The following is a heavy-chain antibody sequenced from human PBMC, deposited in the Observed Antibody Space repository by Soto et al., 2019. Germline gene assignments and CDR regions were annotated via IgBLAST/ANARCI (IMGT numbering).Heavy chain of an antibody. J-gene: IGHJ4*02. D-gene: IGHD2-15*01. CDR1: GFTFSSYA. CDR2: ISGSGGST. CDR3: AKGLSGSGGSCLGY. V-gene: IGHV3-23*01. Sequence: EVQLLESGGGLVQPGGSLRLSCAASGFTFSSYAMSWVRQAPGKGLEWVSAISGSGGSTYYADSVKGRFTISRDNSKNTLYLQRNSLRAEDTAVYYCAKGLSGSGGSCLGYWGQGTLGTVSS.